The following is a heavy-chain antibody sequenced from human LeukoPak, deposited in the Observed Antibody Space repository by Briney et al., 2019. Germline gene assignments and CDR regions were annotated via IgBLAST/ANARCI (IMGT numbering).Heavy chain of an antibody. D-gene: IGHD4-17*01. CDR3: ARVSPLSLYSDSLYGDYAYWYFDL. Sequence: ASVRVSCKASGYSFISYDINWVRQAAGQGLEWMGWMKPNSGNIAYAQKFRGRVTMTRNTSISAAYMELSSLTSEDTAVYHCARVSPLSLYSDSLYGDYAYWYFDLWGRGTLVTVSS. CDR2: MKPNSGNI. J-gene: IGHJ2*01. CDR1: GYSFISYD. V-gene: IGHV1-8*01.